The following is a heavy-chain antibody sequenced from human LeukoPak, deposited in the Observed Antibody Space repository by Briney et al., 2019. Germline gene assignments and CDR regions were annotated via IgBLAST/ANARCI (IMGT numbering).Heavy chain of an antibody. D-gene: IGHD3-16*01. CDR3: AADLSNPRMGASYLDS. CDR1: GFTSTNFA. J-gene: IGHJ4*02. V-gene: IGHV1-58*01. Sequence: SVKVSCKASGFTSTNFAVQWVRQARGQRLEWIGWIIVGSGATKCAQDFQERVTITRDLPTSTLYMELRSLTSEDTAVYYCAADLSNPRMGASYLDSWGQGTLVTVSS. CDR2: IIVGSGAT.